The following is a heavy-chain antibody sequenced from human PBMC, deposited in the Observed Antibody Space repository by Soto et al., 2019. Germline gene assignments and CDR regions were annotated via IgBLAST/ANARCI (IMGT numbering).Heavy chain of an antibody. CDR1: GFIFSDHY. V-gene: IGHV3-72*01. CDR3: ARDLSH. Sequence: EVQLVESGGGLVQPGGSLRLSCAASGFIFSDHYMDWVRQAPGKGLAWVGRTKNKANSYTTEYAASVKGRFTISRDDSKNSLYLQMNSLKTEDTAVYYCARDLSHWGQGTLVTVSS. J-gene: IGHJ4*02. CDR2: TKNKANSYTT.